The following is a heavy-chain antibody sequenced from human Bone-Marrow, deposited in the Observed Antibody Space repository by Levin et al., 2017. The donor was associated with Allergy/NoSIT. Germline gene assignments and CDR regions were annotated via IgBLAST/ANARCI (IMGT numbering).Heavy chain of an antibody. Sequence: GGSLRLSCTASGFSFNVYEMNWVRQAPGKGLEWIAYISSDESNIYYADSVKGRFTISRDNSKNSLFLQMNSLRAEDTALYYCARDCNIRGSSVVSAFDRWGQGALVTVSS. CDR2: ISSDESNI. J-gene: IGHJ4*02. CDR3: ARDCNIRGSSVVSAFDR. V-gene: IGHV3-48*03. D-gene: IGHD1-26*01. CDR1: GFSFNVYE.